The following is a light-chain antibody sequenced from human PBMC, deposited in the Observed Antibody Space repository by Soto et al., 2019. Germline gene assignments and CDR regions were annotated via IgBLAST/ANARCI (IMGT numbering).Light chain of an antibody. CDR1: QSVNSY. J-gene: IGKJ5*01. V-gene: IGKV3-11*01. CDR2: DAS. CDR3: QQRSNWPIT. Sequence: EIVLTQSPATLSLSPGERATLSCRASQSVNSYLAWYQQKPGQAPRLLFYDASNRAAGIPARCSGSGSGTDFTLTISMLEPEDFAVYYCQQRSNWPITFGQGTRLEI.